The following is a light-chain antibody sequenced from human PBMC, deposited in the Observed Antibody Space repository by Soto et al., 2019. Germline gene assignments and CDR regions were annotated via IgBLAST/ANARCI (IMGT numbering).Light chain of an antibody. J-gene: IGLJ2*01. Sequence: QSVLTQPASVSGSPGQSITISCTGTSSDIGAYNFVSWYQQHPCKAPKLMLYDVNIRPSGVSNRFSGSKSGNTASLTISGLQAEDEADYYCTSWTTSTTMIFGGGTKLTVL. CDR1: SSDIGAYNF. CDR2: DVN. CDR3: TSWTTSTTMI. V-gene: IGLV2-14*03.